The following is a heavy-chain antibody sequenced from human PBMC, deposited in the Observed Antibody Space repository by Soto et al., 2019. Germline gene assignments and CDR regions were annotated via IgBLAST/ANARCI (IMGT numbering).Heavy chain of an antibody. V-gene: IGHV4-4*07. CDR2: IYTSGST. CDR3: ARGLAYYYDSSGYYPWYYFDY. J-gene: IGHJ4*02. D-gene: IGHD3-22*01. CDR1: GGSISSYY. Sequence: PSETLSLTCTVSGGSISSYYWSWIRQPAGKGLEWIGRIYTSGSTNYNPSLKSRVTMSVDTSKNQFSLKLSSVTAADTAVYYCARGLAYYYDSSGYYPWYYFDYWGQGTLVTVSS.